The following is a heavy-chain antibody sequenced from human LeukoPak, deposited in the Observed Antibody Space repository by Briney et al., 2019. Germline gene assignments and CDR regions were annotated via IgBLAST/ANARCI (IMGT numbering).Heavy chain of an antibody. J-gene: IGHJ6*02. CDR1: GFTFSSYA. D-gene: IGHD3-3*01. Sequence: EVQLLESGGGLVQPGGSLRLSCAASGFTFSSYAMSWVRQAPGKGLEWVSAISGSGGSTYYADSVKGRLTISRDNSKNTLYLQMNSLRAEDTAVYYCAKDSLRFLEWLAPPNYYYYGMDVWGQGTTVTVSS. V-gene: IGHV3-23*01. CDR2: ISGSGGST. CDR3: AKDSLRFLEWLAPPNYYYYGMDV.